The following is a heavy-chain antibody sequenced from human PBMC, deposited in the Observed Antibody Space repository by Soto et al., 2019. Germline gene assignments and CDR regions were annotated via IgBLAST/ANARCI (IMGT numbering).Heavy chain of an antibody. V-gene: IGHV3-15*01. CDR3: TTGLGYCSGGSCYYYYGMDV. Sequence: GGSLRLSCAASGFTFSNAWMSWVRQAPGKGLEWVGRIKSKTDGGTTDYAAPVKGRFTISRDDSKNTLYLQMNSLKTEDTAVYYCTTGLGYCSGGSCYYYYGMDVWGQGTTVTVSS. CDR1: GFTFSNAW. D-gene: IGHD2-15*01. CDR2: IKSKTDGGTT. J-gene: IGHJ6*02.